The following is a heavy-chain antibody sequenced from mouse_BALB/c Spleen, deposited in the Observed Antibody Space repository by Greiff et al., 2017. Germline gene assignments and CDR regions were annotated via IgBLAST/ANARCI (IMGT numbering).Heavy chain of an antibody. CDR1: GFTFSSYG. V-gene: IGHV5-6-3*01. CDR2: INSNGGST. Sequence: EVQGVESGGGLVQPGGSLKLSCAASGFTFSSYGMSWVRQTPDKRLELVATINSNGGSTYYPDSVKGRFTISRDNAKNTLYLQMSSLKSEDTAMYYCAREDYYGSSYAYWGQGTLVTVSA. J-gene: IGHJ3*01. D-gene: IGHD1-1*01. CDR3: AREDYYGSSYAY.